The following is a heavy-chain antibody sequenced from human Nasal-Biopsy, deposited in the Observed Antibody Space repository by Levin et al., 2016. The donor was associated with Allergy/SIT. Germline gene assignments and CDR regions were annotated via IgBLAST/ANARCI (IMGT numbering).Heavy chain of an antibody. V-gene: IGHV3-23*01. J-gene: IGHJ4*02. CDR2: ISGSGAST. Sequence: GGSLRLSCAASGFTFSDCAMSWVRQAPGKGLEWVSSISGSGASTYYADSVNGRFTISRDNSRNMVFLQMSTLRAEDAAVYYCAKLGRYSDSPIDYWGQGTLVTVSP. CDR1: GFTFSDCA. D-gene: IGHD6-13*01. CDR3: AKLGRYSDSPIDY.